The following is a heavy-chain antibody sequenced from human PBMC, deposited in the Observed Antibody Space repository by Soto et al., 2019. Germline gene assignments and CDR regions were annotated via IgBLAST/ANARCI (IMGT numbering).Heavy chain of an antibody. J-gene: IGHJ5*02. CDR2: IYYGGSI. CDR1: GGSISSGY. D-gene: IGHD3-22*01. Sequence: PSETLSLTYSVSGGSISSGYWTWIRQPPGKGLEWIGYIYYGGSINYNPSLKSRVIISVDTAKNQFSLRLSSVTAADTAVYYCTGAYYDINGYSLDPWGQGTSVTVSS. V-gene: IGHV4-59*01. CDR3: TGAYYDINGYSLDP.